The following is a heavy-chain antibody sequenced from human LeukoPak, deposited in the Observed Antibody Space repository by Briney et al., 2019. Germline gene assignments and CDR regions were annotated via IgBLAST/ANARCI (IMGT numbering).Heavy chain of an antibody. D-gene: IGHD5-24*01. Sequence: SETLSLTCTVSGGSISSGGYYWSWIRQPPGKGLEWIGYIYHSGSTYYNPSLKSRVTISVDRSKNQFSLKLSSVTAADTAVYYCARGGDGYNFDYWGQGTLVTVSS. CDR3: ARGGDGYNFDY. CDR2: IYHSGST. J-gene: IGHJ4*02. V-gene: IGHV4-30-2*01. CDR1: GGSISSGGYY.